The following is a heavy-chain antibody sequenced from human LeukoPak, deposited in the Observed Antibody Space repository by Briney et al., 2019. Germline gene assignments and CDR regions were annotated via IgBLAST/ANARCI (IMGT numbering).Heavy chain of an antibody. J-gene: IGHJ3*02. Sequence: SETLSLTCTVSGGSISSTSYHWAWIRQPPGKGLEWIATVYYTGSAYYNPSLKSRVTISVDTSKSQFSLKLSSVTAADTAVYYCARHVVVTAIAPAGWGTDAFDIWGQGTMVTVSS. CDR1: GGSISSTSYH. D-gene: IGHD2-21*02. CDR2: VYYTGSA. V-gene: IGHV4-39*07. CDR3: ARHVVVTAIAPAGWGTDAFDI.